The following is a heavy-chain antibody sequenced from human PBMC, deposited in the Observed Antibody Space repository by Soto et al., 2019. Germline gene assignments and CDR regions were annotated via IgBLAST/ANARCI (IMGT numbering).Heavy chain of an antibody. CDR3: ARIYGDYVYFDY. CDR1: GFTFSSYA. Sequence: QVQLVESGGGVVQPERSLRLSCAASGFTFSSYAMHWVRQAPGKGLEWVAVISYDGSNKYYADSVKGRFTISRDNSKNTLYLQMNSLRAEDTAVYYCARIYGDYVYFDYWGQGTLVTVSS. D-gene: IGHD4-17*01. V-gene: IGHV3-30-3*01. J-gene: IGHJ4*02. CDR2: ISYDGSNK.